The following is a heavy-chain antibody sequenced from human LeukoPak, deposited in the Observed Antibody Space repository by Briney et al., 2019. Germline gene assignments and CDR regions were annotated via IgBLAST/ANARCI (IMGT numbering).Heavy chain of an antibody. CDR2: IHRGGNT. V-gene: IGHV3-66*01. J-gene: IGHJ4*02. CDR1: GFIVSTSY. Sequence: GGSLRLSCAASGFIVSTSYMSWVRQAPGKGLEWVSVIHRGGNTYYADSVKGRFTISRDNSKNALYLQMNGLRVDDTAVYYCARDGPIEGATLFDYWGQGTLVTVSS. CDR3: ARDGPIEGATLFDY. D-gene: IGHD1-26*01.